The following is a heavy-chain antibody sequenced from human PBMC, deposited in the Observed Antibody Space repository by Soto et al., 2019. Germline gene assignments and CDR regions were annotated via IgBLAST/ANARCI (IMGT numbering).Heavy chain of an antibody. Sequence: QVQLVQSGAEVKKPGASLKVSCKASGYTFTDYYVHWVRQAPGQGLERMGWINPNSGGTKTAQKYQGRVNVTSDKSISTAYMDLSRLRSDDTAVYYCARDVTRTQSCTNGVCYYHYYDMDVWGQGTMVTVSS. CDR3: ARDVTRTQSCTNGVCYYHYYDMDV. CDR2: INPNSGGT. CDR1: GYTFTDYY. V-gene: IGHV1-2*02. D-gene: IGHD2-8*01. J-gene: IGHJ6*02.